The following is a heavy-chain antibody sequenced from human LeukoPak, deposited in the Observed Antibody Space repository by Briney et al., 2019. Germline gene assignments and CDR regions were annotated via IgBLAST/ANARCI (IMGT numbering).Heavy chain of an antibody. Sequence: ASVTVSFTASGYTFTIYGISWVRPAPGQGLEWMGWISAYNGNTNYAQKLQGRVTMTEDTSTDTAYMELSSLRSEDTAVYYCHYYDRSGYYYHIDYWGQGTLVTVSS. CDR3: HYYDRSGYYYHIDY. J-gene: IGHJ4*02. V-gene: IGHV1-18*01. D-gene: IGHD3-22*01. CDR2: ISAYNGNT. CDR1: GYTFTIYG.